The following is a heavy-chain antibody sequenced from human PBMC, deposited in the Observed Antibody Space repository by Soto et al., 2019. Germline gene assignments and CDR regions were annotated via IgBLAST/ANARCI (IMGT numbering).Heavy chain of an antibody. CDR1: GFTFSRFE. V-gene: IGHV3-48*03. CDR2: ISSSGSTA. D-gene: IGHD3-10*01. J-gene: IGHJ4*02. CDR3: TRAAWFPYLSFY. Sequence: GSLRLSCAASGFTFSRFELHWVRQAPGKGLEWISYISSSGSTAYYASSVEGRFTISRGNANNSVYLQMDSLRAEDTALYYCTRAAWFPYLSFYWGQGALVTVSS.